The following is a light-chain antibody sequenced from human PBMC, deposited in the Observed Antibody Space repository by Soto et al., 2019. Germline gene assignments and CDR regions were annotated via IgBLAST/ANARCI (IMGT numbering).Light chain of an antibody. V-gene: IGKV3-15*01. J-gene: IGKJ2*01. CDR3: QQYNDWPMYT. CDR2: GAS. CDR1: QSVSSN. Sequence: EIVMTQSPATLSVSPGERATLSCRASQSVSSNLAWYQQKPGQAPRLLIYGASTRATGFPARFSGSGSGTEFTLTISSLQSGDFAIYYCQQYNDWPMYTFGQGTKLEIK.